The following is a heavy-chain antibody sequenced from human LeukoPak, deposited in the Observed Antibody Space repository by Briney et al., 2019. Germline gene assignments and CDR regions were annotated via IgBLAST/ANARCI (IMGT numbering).Heavy chain of an antibody. D-gene: IGHD3-22*01. Sequence: LSLTCTVYGGSFGAYYWSWIRQPPGKGLEWVGFIRSKAYGGTTEYAASVKGRFTISRDDSKSIAYLQMNSLKTEDTAVYYCTRDRLADYYDSRENRYFQHWGQGTLVTVSS. J-gene: IGHJ1*01. V-gene: IGHV3-49*03. CDR2: IRSKAYGGTT. CDR3: TRDRLADYYDSRENRYFQH. CDR1: GGSFGAYY.